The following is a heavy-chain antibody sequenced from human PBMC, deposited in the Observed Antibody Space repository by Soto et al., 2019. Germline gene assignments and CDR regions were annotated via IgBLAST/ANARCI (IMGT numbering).Heavy chain of an antibody. CDR1: GGSISSGGYY. CDR2: IYNSGNN. V-gene: IGHV4-31*11. J-gene: IGHJ4*02. CDR3: ARDRWGYGIDY. Sequence: SETLSLTCAVSGGSISSGGYYWHWIRQHPGKGLEWIGYIYNSGNNFYNPSLRSRVTMSVDTSKNQFSLNLNSVTAADTAVYYCARDRWGYGIDYWGQGTPVTVSS. D-gene: IGHD2-21*01.